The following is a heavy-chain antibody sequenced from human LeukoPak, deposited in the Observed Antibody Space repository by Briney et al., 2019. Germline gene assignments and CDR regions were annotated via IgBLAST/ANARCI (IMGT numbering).Heavy chain of an antibody. J-gene: IGHJ6*03. CDR1: GFTFDDYA. CDR3: AKDQTTSLKYYYYYMDV. V-gene: IGHV3-9*01. D-gene: IGHD4-11*01. Sequence: GGSLRLSCAASGFTFDDYAMHWVRQAPGKGLEWVSGISWNSGNIDYADSVKGRFTISRDNSKNTLYLQMNSLRAEDTAVYYCAKDQTTSLKYYYYYMDVWGKGTTVTVSS. CDR2: ISWNSGNI.